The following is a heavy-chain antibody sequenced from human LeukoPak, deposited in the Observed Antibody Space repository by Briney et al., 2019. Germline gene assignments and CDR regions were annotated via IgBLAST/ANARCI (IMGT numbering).Heavy chain of an antibody. J-gene: IGHJ4*02. V-gene: IGHV4-30-4*08. CDR2: IYYSGST. CDR1: GGSISSGDYY. D-gene: IGHD3-22*01. CDR3: ARGDSSGYYLLFDY. Sequence: SETLSLTCTVSGGSISSGDYYWSWIRQPPGKGLEWIGYIYYSGSTYYNPSLKSRVTISVDTSKNQFSLKLSSVTAAGTAVYYCARGDSSGYYLLFDYWGQGTLVTVSS.